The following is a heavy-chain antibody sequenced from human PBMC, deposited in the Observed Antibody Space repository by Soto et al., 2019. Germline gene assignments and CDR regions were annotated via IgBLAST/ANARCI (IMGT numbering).Heavy chain of an antibody. J-gene: IGHJ6*02. V-gene: IGHV3-48*03. Sequence: GALRRSGAVSVFTFSNYEMNWVRQAPGKGLEWVSYIGTSGRTIYYADSVRGRFTISRDNAKNSLYLQMNSLRAEDTAVYYCARDPAIYSGKFDYGLDVWGQGTTVTVSS. D-gene: IGHD4-4*01. CDR2: IGTSGRTI. CDR3: ARDPAIYSGKFDYGLDV. CDR1: VFTFSNYE.